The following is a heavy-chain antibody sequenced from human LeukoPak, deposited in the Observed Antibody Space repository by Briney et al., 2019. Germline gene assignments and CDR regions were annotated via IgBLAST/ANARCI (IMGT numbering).Heavy chain of an antibody. V-gene: IGHV3-23*01. CDR3: AKGYYYYDSSGYFDY. J-gene: IGHJ4*02. D-gene: IGHD3-22*01. Sequence: PGGSLRLSCAASGFTFSSYAMSWVRQAPGKGLEWVSDISGSGGSTYYADSVKGRFTISRDNSKNTLCLQMNSLRAEDTAVYYCAKGYYYYDSSGYFDYWGQGTLVTVSS. CDR2: ISGSGGST. CDR1: GFTFSSYA.